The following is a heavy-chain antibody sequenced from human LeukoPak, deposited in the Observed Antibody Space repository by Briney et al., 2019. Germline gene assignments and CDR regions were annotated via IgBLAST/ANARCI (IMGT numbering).Heavy chain of an antibody. CDR2: INPNSGGT. Sequence: AASVKVSCKASGYTFTGYYIHWVRQAPGQGLEWMGWINPNSGGTNYAQKFQGRVTMTRDTSISTAYMELSRLRSDDTAVYYCARVAFRYCSGGSCYFDYWGQGTLVTVSS. CDR1: GYTFTGYY. V-gene: IGHV1-2*02. J-gene: IGHJ4*02. D-gene: IGHD2-15*01. CDR3: ARVAFRYCSGGSCYFDY.